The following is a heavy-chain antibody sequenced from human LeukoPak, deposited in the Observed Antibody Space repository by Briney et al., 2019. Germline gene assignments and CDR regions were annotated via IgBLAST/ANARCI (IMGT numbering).Heavy chain of an antibody. D-gene: IGHD1-26*01. Sequence: GGSLRLSYAASGFTFSNAWMSWVRQAPGKGLEWVGRIKSKTDGGTTDYAAPVKGRFTISRDDSKNTLYLQINSLKTEDTAVYYCTTVKRGWSYKPREYYYYYMDVWGKGTTVTVSS. V-gene: IGHV3-15*01. J-gene: IGHJ6*03. CDR3: TTVKRGWSYKPREYYYYYMDV. CDR2: IKSKTDGGTT. CDR1: GFTFSNAW.